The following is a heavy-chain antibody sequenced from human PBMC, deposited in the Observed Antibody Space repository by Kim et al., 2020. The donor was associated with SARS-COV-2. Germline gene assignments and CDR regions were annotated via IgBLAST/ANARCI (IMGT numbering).Heavy chain of an antibody. J-gene: IGHJ4*02. CDR2: FSSDGSDA. Sequence: GGSLRLSCAASGFTFSTYAMHWVRQAPGKGLEWVAAFSSDGSDAYYADSMKGRFTISRDNSKNSLYLQMNSLRPDDTAVYYCARDGGKYYTEFDYWGQGTLVTVSS. CDR3: ARDGGKYYTEFDY. D-gene: IGHD1-26*01. V-gene: IGHV3-30*04. CDR1: GFTFSTYA.